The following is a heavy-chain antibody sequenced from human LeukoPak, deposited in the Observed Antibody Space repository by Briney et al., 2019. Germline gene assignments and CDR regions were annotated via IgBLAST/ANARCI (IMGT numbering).Heavy chain of an antibody. V-gene: IGHV3-21*01. CDR2: ISSGSTYI. J-gene: IGHJ4*02. CDR3: ARGDKAMVTLKMFHFDS. Sequence: PGGSLRLSCAASGFTFTSYGMNWVRQAPGKGLEWVSSISSGSTYIYYTDSVKGRFTISRDNAQNSLYLQMNSLRAEDTAVYYCARGDKAMVTLKMFHFDSLGQGTLVSVCS. CDR1: GFTFTSYG. D-gene: IGHD5-18*01.